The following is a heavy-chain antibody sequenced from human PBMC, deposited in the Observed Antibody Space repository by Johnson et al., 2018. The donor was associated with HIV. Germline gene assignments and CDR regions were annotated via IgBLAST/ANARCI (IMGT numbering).Heavy chain of an antibody. V-gene: IGHV3-30*02. D-gene: IGHD2-15*01. Sequence: QVQLVESGGVVVQPGGSLRLSCAASGFTFDDYTMHWVRQAPGKGLEWVAFIQYDGTNKNYADSVKGRFTISRDNYKNILYLQMNSLRDEDTAVYYCAKAEDEGLPFDTWGQGTMVTVSS. J-gene: IGHJ3*02. CDR1: GFTFDDYT. CDR3: AKAEDEGLPFDT. CDR2: IQYDGTNK.